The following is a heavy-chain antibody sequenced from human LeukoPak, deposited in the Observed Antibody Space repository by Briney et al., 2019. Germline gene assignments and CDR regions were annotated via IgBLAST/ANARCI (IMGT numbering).Heavy chain of an antibody. V-gene: IGHV1-69*04. D-gene: IGHD2-8*02. CDR2: IIPIFGIA. CDR3: ARDLGGVPFDY. J-gene: IGHJ4*02. Sequence: GASVKVSCKASGGTFSSYAISWVRQAPGQGLEWMGRIIPIFGIANYAQKFQGRVTITADKSTSTAYMELSSLRSEDTAVYYCARDLGGVPFDYWGQGTLVTVSS. CDR1: GGTFSSYA.